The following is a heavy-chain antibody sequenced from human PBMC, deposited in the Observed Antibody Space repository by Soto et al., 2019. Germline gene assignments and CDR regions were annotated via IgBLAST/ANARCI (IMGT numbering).Heavy chain of an antibody. J-gene: IGHJ6*02. V-gene: IGHV1-69*05. D-gene: IGHD3-22*01. Sequence: QVQLVQSGAEVKKPGSSVKVSCKASGGTFSSYAITWVRQAPGQGLEWMGGIIPIFGTANYAQKFQGRVPIXXDESTSTAYMELSSLRSEDTAVYYCATEGDGSGSYYYGMDVWGQGTTVTVSS. CDR2: IIPIFGTA. CDR3: ATEGDGSGSYYYGMDV. CDR1: GGTFSSYA.